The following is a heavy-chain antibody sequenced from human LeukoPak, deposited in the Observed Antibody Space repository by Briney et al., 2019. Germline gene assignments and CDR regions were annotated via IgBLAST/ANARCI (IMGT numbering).Heavy chain of an antibody. CDR1: GFTFSSYA. J-gene: IGHJ3*02. CDR3: AASRRGPQGGGGAFDI. V-gene: IGHV3-23*01. CDR2: ISGSGGST. D-gene: IGHD1-14*01. Sequence: GGSLRLSCAASGFTFSSYAMSWVRQAPGKGLEWVSAISGSGGSTYYADSVKGRFTISRDNSKNTLYLQMNSLRAEDTAVYYCAASRRGPQGGGGAFDIWGQGTMVTVSS.